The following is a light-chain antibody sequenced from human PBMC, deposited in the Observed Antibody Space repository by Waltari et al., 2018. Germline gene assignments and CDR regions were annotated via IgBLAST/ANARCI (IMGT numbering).Light chain of an antibody. CDR2: DDS. V-gene: IGLV3-21*02. Sequence: SYVVTQPPSVSVAPGQAAKITCAGNDLGSTTVQWYQQKPGRAPVVVVYDDSDRPSGIPDRFSGSNSGNTATLTISRVEAGDEADYYCQIWDGNSDRFVVFGGGTKLTVL. J-gene: IGLJ2*01. CDR3: QIWDGNSDRFVV. CDR1: DLGSTT.